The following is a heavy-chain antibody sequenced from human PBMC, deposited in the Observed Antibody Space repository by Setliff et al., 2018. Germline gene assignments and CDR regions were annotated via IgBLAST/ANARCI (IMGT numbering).Heavy chain of an antibody. V-gene: IGHV4-31*03. Sequence: SETLSLTCTVSGGSISSGGYYWSWIRQHPGKGLEWIGYIYYSGSTYYNPSLKSRVTISVDTSKNQFSLKLSSVTAADTAVYYCARDGARGDAFDIWGQRTMVTVSS. CDR2: IYYSGST. CDR3: ARDGARGDAFDI. CDR1: GGSISSGGYY. J-gene: IGHJ3*02. D-gene: IGHD3-10*01.